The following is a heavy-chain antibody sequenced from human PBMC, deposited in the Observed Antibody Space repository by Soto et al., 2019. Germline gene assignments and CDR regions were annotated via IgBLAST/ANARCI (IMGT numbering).Heavy chain of an antibody. CDR3: ARVSGSYYYGMDV. CDR1: RVSMSDYF. V-gene: IGHV4-59*12. CDR2: IYHIVST. D-gene: IGHD1-26*01. Sequence: SETLSLTCTVSRVSMSDYFWSWIRQPPGKGLEWFGYIYHIVSTNYNPSLKIRVTISVDKSKNQFSLKLSSVTAADTAVYYCARVSGSYYYGMDVWGQGTTVTVSS. J-gene: IGHJ6*02.